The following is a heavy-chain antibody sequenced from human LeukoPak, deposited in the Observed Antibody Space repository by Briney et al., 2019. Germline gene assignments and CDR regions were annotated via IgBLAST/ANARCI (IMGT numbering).Heavy chain of an antibody. CDR2: ISSSSSYT. CDR3: ATLTGTPTPYYFDY. J-gene: IGHJ4*02. CDR1: GFTFSSYS. V-gene: IGHV3-21*01. D-gene: IGHD1-20*01. Sequence: GGSLRLSCAASGFTFSSYSMNWVRQAPGKGLEWVSSISSSSSYTYYADSVKGRFTISRDNAKNSLYLQMNSLRAEDTAVYYCATLTGTPTPYYFDYWGQGTLVTVSS.